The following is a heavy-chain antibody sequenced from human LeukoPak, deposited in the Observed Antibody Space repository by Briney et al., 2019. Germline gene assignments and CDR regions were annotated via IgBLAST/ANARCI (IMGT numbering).Heavy chain of an antibody. V-gene: IGHV1-18*04. CDR3: ARDLVGALGY. CDR1: GYTFTGYY. Sequence: ASVKVSCKASGYTFTGYYMHWVRQAPGQGLEWMGWISAYNGDTNYAQKLQGRVTMTTDTSTSTAYMELRSLRSDDTAVYYCARDLVGALGYWGQGTLVTVSS. CDR2: ISAYNGDT. D-gene: IGHD1-26*01. J-gene: IGHJ4*02.